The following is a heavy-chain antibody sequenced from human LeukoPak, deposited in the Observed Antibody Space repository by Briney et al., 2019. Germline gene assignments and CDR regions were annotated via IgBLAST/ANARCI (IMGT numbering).Heavy chain of an antibody. J-gene: IGHJ1*01. D-gene: IGHD3-22*01. CDR3: ARADYYDSSGYPYFRH. Sequence: SVKVSCKASGGTFSSYAISWVRQAPGQGLEWMGRIIPILGIANYAQKFQGRVTITADKSTSTAYMELSSLRSEDTAVYYCARADYYDSSGYPYFRHWGQGTLVTVSS. V-gene: IGHV1-69*04. CDR2: IIPILGIA. CDR1: GGTFSSYA.